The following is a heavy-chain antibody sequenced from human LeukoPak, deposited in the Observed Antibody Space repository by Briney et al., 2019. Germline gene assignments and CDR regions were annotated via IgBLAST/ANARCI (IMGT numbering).Heavy chain of an antibody. D-gene: IGHD3-10*01. J-gene: IGHJ4*02. CDR1: GYTFTGYY. CDR3: ARDSRVTNGDY. V-gene: IGHV1-2*02. Sequence: ASVKVSCKASGYTFTGYYMHWVRQAPGQGLEWVGLVNPKNGDTKYAQKFQGRVTVTRDTPVSTVYMELSRLRSDDTAVYYCARDSRVTNGDYWGQGTLVTVSS. CDR2: VNPKNGDT.